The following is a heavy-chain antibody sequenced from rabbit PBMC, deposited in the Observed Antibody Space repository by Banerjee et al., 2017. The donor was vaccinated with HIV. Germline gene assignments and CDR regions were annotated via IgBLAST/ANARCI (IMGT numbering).Heavy chain of an antibody. CDR3: ARVDSSGWGDFNL. Sequence: QEQLEESGGDLVKPEGSLTLTCTASGFSFSNKYVMCWVRQAPGKGLEWIACINTSSGNTVYATWAKGRFIISRTSSTTVALQMTSLTAADTATYFCARVDSSGWGDFNLWGQGTLVTVS. D-gene: IGHD4-1*01. CDR1: GFSFSNKYV. J-gene: IGHJ4*01. V-gene: IGHV1S45*01. CDR2: INTSSGNT.